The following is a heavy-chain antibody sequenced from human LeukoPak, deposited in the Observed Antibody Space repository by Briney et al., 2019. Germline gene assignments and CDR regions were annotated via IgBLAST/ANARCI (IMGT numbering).Heavy chain of an antibody. Sequence: GGSLRLFCAASGFTFSSYAMHWVRQAPGKGLEWVAVISYDGSNKYYADSVKGRFTISRDNSKNTLYLQMNSLRAEDAAVYYCARSNLGQLDYWGQGTLVTVSS. V-gene: IGHV3-30*04. CDR1: GFTFSSYA. D-gene: IGHD1-14*01. J-gene: IGHJ4*02. CDR3: ARSNLGQLDY. CDR2: ISYDGSNK.